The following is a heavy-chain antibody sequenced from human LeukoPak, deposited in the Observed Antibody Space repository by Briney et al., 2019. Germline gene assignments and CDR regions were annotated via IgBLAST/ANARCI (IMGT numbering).Heavy chain of an antibody. Sequence: SWTLSLTCAVYGGSFSGYYWSWIRQPPGKGLEWIGEINHSGSTNYNPSLKSRVTISVDTSKNQFSLKLSSVTAADTAVYYCARGLRASFDPWGQGTLVTVSS. CDR3: ARGLRASFDP. CDR2: INHSGST. V-gene: IGHV4-34*01. J-gene: IGHJ5*02. CDR1: GGSFSGYY.